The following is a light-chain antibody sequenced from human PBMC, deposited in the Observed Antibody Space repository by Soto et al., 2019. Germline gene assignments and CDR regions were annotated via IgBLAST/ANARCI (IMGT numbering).Light chain of an antibody. V-gene: IGKV3-15*01. CDR2: GAS. CDR1: QSVSSN. Sequence: EIVMTQSPATLSVSPGERATLSCRASQSVSSNLAWYQQKPGQAASLLIYGASTRATGVPARFSDSGSGTEFTLTISSLQSEDFEVYFCQQYNKWPPWTFGQGTKVEMK. J-gene: IGKJ1*01. CDR3: QQYNKWPPWT.